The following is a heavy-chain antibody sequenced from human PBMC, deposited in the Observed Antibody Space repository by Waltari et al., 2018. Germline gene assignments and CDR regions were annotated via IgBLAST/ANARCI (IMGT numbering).Heavy chain of an antibody. D-gene: IGHD3-16*02. CDR3: ATQASISSPSF. J-gene: IGHJ4*02. CDR1: GVIFSRQD. Sequence: QVQLVESGGGVVLPGGALRLSCKASGVIFSRQDMNWVRQAPGMGLEWVSLIRFDGGQKLYADTVKGRFTVSRDNSRDTLYLHMESLRSGDTATYFCATQASISSPSFWGRGTLVTVSS. V-gene: IGHV3-30*02. CDR2: IRFDGGQK.